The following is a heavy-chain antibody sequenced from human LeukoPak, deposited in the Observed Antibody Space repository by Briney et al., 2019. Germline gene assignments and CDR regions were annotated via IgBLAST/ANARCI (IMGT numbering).Heavy chain of an antibody. D-gene: IGHD3-3*01. CDR1: GGSISSYY. J-gene: IGHJ4*02. V-gene: IGHV4-59*01. CDR2: IYYSGST. CDR3: ATLWSGPY. Sequence: SETLSLTCTVSGGSISSYYWSWIRQPPGKGLEWIGYIYYSGSTSYNPSLKSRVTISVDTSKNQFSLKLSSVTAADTAVYYCATLWSGPYWGQGTLVTVSS.